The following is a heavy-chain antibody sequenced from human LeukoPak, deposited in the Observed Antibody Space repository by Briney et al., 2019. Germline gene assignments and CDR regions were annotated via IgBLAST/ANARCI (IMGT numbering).Heavy chain of an antibody. CDR1: GFTFSNAW. CDR3: TTDGFYYDSSGYHVRENYFDC. J-gene: IGHJ4*02. D-gene: IGHD3-22*01. V-gene: IGHV3-15*01. CDR2: IKGKIDGGTT. Sequence: GGSLRLSCAASGFTFSNAWMTWVRQAPGKGLEWVGRIKGKIDGGTTDYAAPVKGRFTISRDDSKNTLFLQINSLKTEDTAVYYCTTDGFYYDSSGYHVRENYFDCWGQGTLVTVSS.